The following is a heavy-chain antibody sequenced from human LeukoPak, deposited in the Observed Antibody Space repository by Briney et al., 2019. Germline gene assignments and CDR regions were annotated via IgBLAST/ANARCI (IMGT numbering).Heavy chain of an antibody. CDR3: VREGESGSYSVY. CDR2: ITWGGGSA. CDR1: GSTFDDYT. Sequence: GGSLRLSCAASGSTFDDYTMHWVRQAPGKGLEWVSLITWGGGSAFYADSVKGRFTISRDNAKNSLYVQMNSLRAEDTAVYYCVREGESGSYSVYWGQGTLVTVPS. D-gene: IGHD1-26*01. J-gene: IGHJ4*02. V-gene: IGHV3-43*01.